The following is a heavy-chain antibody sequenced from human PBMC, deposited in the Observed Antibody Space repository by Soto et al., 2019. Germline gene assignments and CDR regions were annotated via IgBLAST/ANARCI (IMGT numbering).Heavy chain of an antibody. Sequence: QVQLVQSGAEVREPGASVRVSCKSSGYTFTTYYMHWVRQAPGQGLEWVGIIHPGGGSTTYAQKFQGRVTLTRDTSTSTIYMELSSLRSEDTAGYYCARAATPTRAPFDPWGQGTLVTVSS. J-gene: IGHJ5*02. CDR1: GYTFTTYY. V-gene: IGHV1-46*01. CDR2: IHPGGGST. CDR3: ARAATPTRAPFDP. D-gene: IGHD6-25*01.